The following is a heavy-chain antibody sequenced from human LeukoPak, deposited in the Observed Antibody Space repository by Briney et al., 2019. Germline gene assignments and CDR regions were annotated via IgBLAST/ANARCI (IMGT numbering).Heavy chain of an antibody. Sequence: PSETLSLTCTVSGGSISSYYWSWIRQPPGKGLEWIGYIYYSGSTNYNPSLKSRVTISVDTSKNQFSLKLSSVTAADTAVYYCARGGRGIQLWKYFDYWGQGTLVTVSS. CDR2: IYYSGST. D-gene: IGHD5-18*01. J-gene: IGHJ4*02. V-gene: IGHV4-59*12. CDR3: ARGGRGIQLWKYFDY. CDR1: GGSISSYY.